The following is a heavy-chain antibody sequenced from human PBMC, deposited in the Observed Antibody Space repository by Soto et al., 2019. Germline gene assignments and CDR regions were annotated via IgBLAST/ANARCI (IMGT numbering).Heavy chain of an antibody. J-gene: IGHJ4*02. D-gene: IGHD2-21*01. CDR1: GGSVNSPNYY. V-gene: IGHV4-39*01. CDR3: GRVVIATTRHPYFDY. Sequence: PSETLSVTCTVSGGSVNSPNYYWGWLRQPPGKGLEWTGSIYNSATTYYNPSLKTRVTRSADTSRNQFSLNLRSVTAADTAMYYCGRVVIATTRHPYFDYWGQGALVTVSS. CDR2: IYNSATT.